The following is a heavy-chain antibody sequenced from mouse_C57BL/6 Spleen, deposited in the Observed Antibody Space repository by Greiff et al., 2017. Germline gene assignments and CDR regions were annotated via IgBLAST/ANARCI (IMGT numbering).Heavy chain of an antibody. J-gene: IGHJ4*01. CDR3: ARLYDGYYDAMDY. D-gene: IGHD2-3*01. CDR2: IYPGDGDT. V-gene: IGHV1-80*01. CDR1: GYAFSSYW. Sequence: VQLQQSGAELVKPGASVKISCKASGYAFSSYWMNWVKQRPGKGLEWIGQIYPGDGDTNYNGKFKGKATLTADKSSSTAYMQLSSLTSEDSAVYFCARLYDGYYDAMDYWGQGTSVTVSS.